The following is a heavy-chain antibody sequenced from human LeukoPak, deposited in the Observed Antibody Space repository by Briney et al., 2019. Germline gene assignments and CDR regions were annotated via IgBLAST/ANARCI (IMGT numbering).Heavy chain of an antibody. CDR3: ARSPRSMVRGVITHDY. V-gene: IGHV3-21*01. D-gene: IGHD3-10*01. CDR2: ISSSSSYI. Sequence: GRSLRLSCAASGFTFSSYSMNWVRQAPGKGLEWVSSISSSSSYIYYADSVKGRFTISRDNAKNSLYLQMNSLRAEDTAVYYCARSPRSMVRGVITHDYWGQGTLVTVSS. J-gene: IGHJ4*02. CDR1: GFTFSSYS.